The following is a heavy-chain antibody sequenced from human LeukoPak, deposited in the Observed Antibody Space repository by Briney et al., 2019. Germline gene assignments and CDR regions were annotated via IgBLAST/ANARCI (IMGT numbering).Heavy chain of an antibody. V-gene: IGHV3-23*01. Sequence: GGSLRLSCAASGFTFSSYAMSWVRQAPGKGLEWVSAISGSGGSTYYADSVKGRFTISRDNSKNTLYLQMNSLRAEDTAVYYCARGYDSSGYYAGWFDPWGQGTQVTVSS. CDR1: GFTFSSYA. J-gene: IGHJ5*02. CDR3: ARGYDSSGYYAGWFDP. CDR2: ISGSGGST. D-gene: IGHD3-22*01.